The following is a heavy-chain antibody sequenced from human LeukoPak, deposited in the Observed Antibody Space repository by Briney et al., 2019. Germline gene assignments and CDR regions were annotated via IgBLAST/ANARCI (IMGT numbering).Heavy chain of an antibody. J-gene: IGHJ4*02. CDR2: INHSGST. V-gene: IGHV4-34*01. D-gene: IGHD2-8*02. CDR1: GGSFSGYY. CDR3: ARGFWSRYFDY. Sequence: PSETLSLTCSVYGGSFSGYYWSWIRQPPGKGLEWIGEINHSGSTFYNPSLKSRVTISLDTSKNQFSLKLRSVTAADTAIYYCARGFWSRYFDYWGQGTLVTVSS.